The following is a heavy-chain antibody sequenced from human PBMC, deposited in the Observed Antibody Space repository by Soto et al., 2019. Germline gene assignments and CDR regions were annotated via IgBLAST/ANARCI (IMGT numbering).Heavy chain of an antibody. CDR3: ARDRTRFADS. CDR1: GFTFRSAG. D-gene: IGHD1-1*01. Sequence: GGSLSLSCAACGFTFRSAGLHWVRQAPGKGLERVAVIWYDGSNKYYADSVKGRFTISRDNSKNTLYLQMNSLRAEDTAIYSCARDRTRFADSWGPGTMVTVSS. CDR2: IWYDGSNK. J-gene: IGHJ4*02. V-gene: IGHV3-33*01.